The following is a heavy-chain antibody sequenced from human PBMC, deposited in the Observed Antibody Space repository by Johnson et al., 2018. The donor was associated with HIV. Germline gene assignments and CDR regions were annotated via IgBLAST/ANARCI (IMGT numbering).Heavy chain of an antibody. D-gene: IGHD4-11*01. CDR1: GFTFSSYS. V-gene: IGHV3-30*02. CDR2: IRSDGSNK. CDR3: AKEGSTVI. J-gene: IGHJ3*01. Sequence: VQLVESGGGVVQPGGSLRLSCAASGFTFSSYSMHWVRQAPGKGLEWVAFIRSDGSNKYYVDSVKGRFTISRDNSKNTLYLQMNSLGAEDTAVYYCAKEGSTVIWGQGTMVTVSS.